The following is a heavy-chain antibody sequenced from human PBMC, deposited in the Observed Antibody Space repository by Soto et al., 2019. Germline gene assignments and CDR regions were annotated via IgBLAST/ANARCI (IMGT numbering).Heavy chain of an antibody. CDR1: GFTFSSYD. CDR3: AKGSYSGVYSDFDY. V-gene: IGHV3-30*18. Sequence: GGSLRLSCAASGFTFSSYDMHWVRQAPGKGLEWVAVISYDGSNRYYADSVKGRFTLSRDNSKNTLYLQMNSLRAGDTAVYYCAKGSYSGVYSDFDYWGQGTLVTVSS. J-gene: IGHJ4*02. CDR2: ISYDGSNR. D-gene: IGHD1-26*01.